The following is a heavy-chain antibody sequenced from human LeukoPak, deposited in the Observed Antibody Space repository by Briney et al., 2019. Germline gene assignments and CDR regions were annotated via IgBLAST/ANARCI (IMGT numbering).Heavy chain of an antibody. CDR2: IYSGGST. CDR3: AKAIRTSGNYYYYMDV. V-gene: IGHV3-66*01. CDR1: GFTTSNNY. D-gene: IGHD1-14*01. Sequence: GSLRLSCAASGFTTSNNYINWVRQAPGKGLEWVSVIYSGGSTYYADSVKGRFTISRDNSKNTLYLQMSSLRAEDTAVYYCAKAIRTSGNYYYYMDVWGKGTRVTVSS. J-gene: IGHJ6*03.